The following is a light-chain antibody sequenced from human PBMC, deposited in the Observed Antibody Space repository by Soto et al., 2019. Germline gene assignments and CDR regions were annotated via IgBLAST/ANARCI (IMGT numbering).Light chain of an antibody. J-gene: IGKJ1*01. Sequence: AIQMTQSQANMVASGGRRIIISCRASQGIGNALGWYQQKPRKPPKVLIYGASNLQSGVPPRFSGRGSSTDFTLAICSLQPEDSATYYCLQDINDPWTGGQGTKVDIK. CDR2: GAS. CDR3: LQDINDPWT. CDR1: QGIGNA. V-gene: IGKV1-6*01.